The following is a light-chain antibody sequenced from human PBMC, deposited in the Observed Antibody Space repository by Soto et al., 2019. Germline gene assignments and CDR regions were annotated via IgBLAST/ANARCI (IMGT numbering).Light chain of an antibody. V-gene: IGKV1-5*01. CDR3: QRRQYWPPIT. Sequence: QMTQTHSTLSASVGDRVTITCRASQSVSGWLAWYQQKPGKAPKLLIYAASTLQSGVPSRFSGSGSGTDFTLTISCLQSEDFAVYSCQRRQYWPPITFGQGAQLEIK. CDR1: QSVSGW. J-gene: IGKJ5*01. CDR2: AAS.